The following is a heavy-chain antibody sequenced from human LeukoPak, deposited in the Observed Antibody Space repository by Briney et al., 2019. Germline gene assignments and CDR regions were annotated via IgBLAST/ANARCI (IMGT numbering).Heavy chain of an antibody. J-gene: IGHJ4*02. CDR3: ARDQYDTWSRRGNFDS. Sequence: GGSLRLSCVASGVTFGKYWMSWVRQAPGKGLEWVANIKLDGSEKNYVDSVKGRFTISRDNTKNSLYLQMNSLRVEDTAVFYCARDQYDTWSRRGNFDSWGQGTLVIVSS. CDR1: GVTFGKYW. D-gene: IGHD3-3*01. V-gene: IGHV3-7*03. CDR2: IKLDGSEK.